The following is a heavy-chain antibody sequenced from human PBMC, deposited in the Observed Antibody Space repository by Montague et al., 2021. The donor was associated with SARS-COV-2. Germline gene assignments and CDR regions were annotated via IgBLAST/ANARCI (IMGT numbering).Heavy chain of an antibody. D-gene: IGHD3-10*01. CDR2: LDWDDDK. J-gene: IGHJ4*02. CDR1: GFSLSTSGMC. Sequence: TLSLTCTFYGFSLSTSGMCVSWLPQPPGKALEWLARLDWDDDKYSSTSLQTRLTISKDTSKNQVVLTMTNMDPVDTATYYCARSSYGSGMGFDYWGQGTLVTVSS. CDR3: ARSSYGSGMGFDY. V-gene: IGHV2-70*11.